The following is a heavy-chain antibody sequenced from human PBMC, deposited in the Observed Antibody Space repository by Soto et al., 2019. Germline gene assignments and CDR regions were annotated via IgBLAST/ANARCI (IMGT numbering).Heavy chain of an antibody. Sequence: SETLSLTCTVSGGSISSSSYYWGWIRQPPGKGLEWIGSIYYSGSTYYNPSLKSRVTISGDTSKNQCSLKLSSVTAADTAVYYCARPSLGYYYYMDVWGKGTTVTVSS. V-gene: IGHV4-39*01. CDR2: IYYSGST. CDR3: ARPSLGYYYYMDV. J-gene: IGHJ6*03. D-gene: IGHD3-16*01. CDR1: GGSISSSSYY.